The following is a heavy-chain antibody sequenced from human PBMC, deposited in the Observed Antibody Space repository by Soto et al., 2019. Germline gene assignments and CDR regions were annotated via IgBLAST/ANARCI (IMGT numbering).Heavy chain of an antibody. J-gene: IGHJ6*02. CDR3: ARVTKIVAPKARTSAYFYAMDV. D-gene: IGHD6-6*01. CDR1: GDSVSSSDFY. Sequence: PSETLSLTCAVSGDSVSSSDFYWTWIRQPPGKPLEWIGYVYSTGTTNYSPSLKSRVDMSVDTSENQFSLKVRSVTAADAAVYFCARVTKIVAPKARTSAYFYAMDVWGPGATVTVSS. V-gene: IGHV4-61*08. CDR2: VYSTGTT.